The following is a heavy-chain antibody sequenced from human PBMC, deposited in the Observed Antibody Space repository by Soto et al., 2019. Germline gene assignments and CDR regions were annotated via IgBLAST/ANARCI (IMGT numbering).Heavy chain of an antibody. CDR2: IWYDGSNK. D-gene: IGHD3-10*01. CDR1: GFTFSSYG. J-gene: IGHJ4*02. CDR3: ARKGGHYYGSGSYYNSFLDY. V-gene: IGHV3-33*01. Sequence: PGGSLRLSCAASGFTFSSYGMHWVRQAPGKGLEWAAVIWYDGSNKYYADSVKGRFTISRDNSKNTLYLQMNSLRAEDTAVYYCARKGGHYYGSGSYYNSFLDYWGQGTLVTVSS.